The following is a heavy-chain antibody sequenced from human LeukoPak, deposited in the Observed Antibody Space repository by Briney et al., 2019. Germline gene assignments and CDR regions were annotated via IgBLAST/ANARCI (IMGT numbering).Heavy chain of an antibody. CDR3: ARAGSSNFDY. CDR2: ISSSSSYI. J-gene: IGHJ4*02. Sequence: GRSLRLSCAASGFTFSSYSMNWVRQAPGKGLEWVSSISSSSSYIYYADSVKGRFTISRDNAKNSLYLQMNSLRAEDTAVYYCARAGSSNFDYWGQGTLVTVSS. D-gene: IGHD6-6*01. CDR1: GFTFSSYS. V-gene: IGHV3-21*01.